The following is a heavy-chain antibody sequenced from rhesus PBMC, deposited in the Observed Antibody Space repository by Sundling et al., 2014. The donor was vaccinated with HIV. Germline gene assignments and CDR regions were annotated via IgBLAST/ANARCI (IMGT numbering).Heavy chain of an antibody. CDR3: GRRVDWPPYGFDS. CDR2: LYWNDYK. Sequence: QVTLKESGPALVKPTQTLTLTCSFSGFSISTSGMGVAWIRQPPGKALEWLASLYWNDYKYFSTSLKNRLTISKDASKNLVLLTLTNMDPVDTATYYCGRRVDWPPYGFDSWGQGVLVTVSS. J-gene: IGHJ4*01. V-gene: IGHV2-95*01. D-gene: IGHD3-3*01. CDR1: GFSISTSGMG.